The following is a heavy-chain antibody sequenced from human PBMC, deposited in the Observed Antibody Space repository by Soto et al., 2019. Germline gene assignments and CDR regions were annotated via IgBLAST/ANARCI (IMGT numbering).Heavy chain of an antibody. V-gene: IGHV1-46*01. CDR2: INPSGGST. CDR1: GYTFTSYY. D-gene: IGHD2-2*01. CDR3: ARDFVVGPSALYYFDY. Sequence: ASMKVSCKASGYTFTSYYMHWVRQAPGQGLEWMGIINPSGGSTSYAQKFQGRVTMTRDTSTSTVYMELSSLRSEDTAVYYCARDFVVGPSALYYFDYWGQGSLVTVSS. J-gene: IGHJ4*02.